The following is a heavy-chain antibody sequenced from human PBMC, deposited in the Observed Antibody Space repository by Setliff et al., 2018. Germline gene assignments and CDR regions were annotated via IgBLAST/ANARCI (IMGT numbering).Heavy chain of an antibody. V-gene: IGHV3-43D*04. J-gene: IGHJ4*02. Sequence: GGSLRLSCAASGFTFDDFAMHWVRQAPGQGLEWVSLISWDGDTTFSADSVKGRFTISRDNSKNSLYLEMTNLRTEDTALYYCAKNREYYGSGAVGYFDYWGRGTLVTVSS. D-gene: IGHD3-10*01. CDR3: AKNREYYGSGAVGYFDY. CDR2: ISWDGDTT. CDR1: GFTFDDFA.